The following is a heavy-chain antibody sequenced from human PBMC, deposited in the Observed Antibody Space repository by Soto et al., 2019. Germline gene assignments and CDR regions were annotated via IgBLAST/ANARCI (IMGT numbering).Heavy chain of an antibody. J-gene: IGHJ5*02. CDR2: ISAYNGNT. V-gene: IGHV1-18*01. Sequence: GASVEVCCKDSGDTFNSYGMRWVRQAPGQGLEWMGWISAYNGNTNYAQKLQGRVTMTTDTSTSTAYMELRSLRSDDTAVYYCARWVVINWFDPWGQGTLVTVSS. CDR3: ARWVVINWFDP. CDR1: GDTFNSYG. D-gene: IGHD2-2*01.